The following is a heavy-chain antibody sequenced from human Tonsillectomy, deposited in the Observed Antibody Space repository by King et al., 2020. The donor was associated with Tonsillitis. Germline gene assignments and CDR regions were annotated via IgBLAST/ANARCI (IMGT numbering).Heavy chain of an antibody. D-gene: IGHD7-27*01. J-gene: IGHJ3*02. Sequence: EVQLVESGGGLVQTGGSQRLSCAASGFTFSSYSMNWVRQAPGKGREWVSYIGSTGRTIYYADSVKGRFTISRDNAKNSLYLQMNSLRAEDTAVYYCARVWGSEKAFDIWGQGTMVAVSS. CDR3: ARVWGSEKAFDI. CDR2: IGSTGRTI. CDR1: GFTFSSYS. V-gene: IGHV3-48*04.